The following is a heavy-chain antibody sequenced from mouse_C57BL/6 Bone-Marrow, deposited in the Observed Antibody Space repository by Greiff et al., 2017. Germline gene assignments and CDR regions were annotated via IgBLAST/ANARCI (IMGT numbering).Heavy chain of an antibody. CDR3: ARPPGNYFDY. D-gene: IGHD4-1*01. CDR1: GYTFTSYW. CDR2: IYPGSGST. J-gene: IGHJ2*01. V-gene: IGHV1-55*01. Sequence: VQLQQPGAELVKPGASVKLSCKASGYTFTSYWITWVKQRPGQGLEWIGDIYPGSGSTNYNEKFKSKATITVDTSSSTAYMQMSSLTSEDSAVYYCARPPGNYFDYWGQGTTLTVSS.